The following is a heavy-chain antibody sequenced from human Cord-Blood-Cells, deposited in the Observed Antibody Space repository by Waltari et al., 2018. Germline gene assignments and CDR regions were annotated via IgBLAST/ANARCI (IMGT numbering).Heavy chain of an antibody. D-gene: IGHD3-10*01. CDR3: ARRGYYYGSGSAFDI. CDR2: INHSGST. V-gene: IGHV4-34*01. Sequence: QVQLQQWGAGLLKPSETLSLTCAVSGGSFSGYYWSWIRQPPGKGLEWIGEINHSGSTNYNPSLKSRVTISVDTSKNQFSLKLSSVTAADTAVYYCARRGYYYGSGSAFDIWGQGTMVTVSS. CDR1: GGSFSGYY. J-gene: IGHJ3*02.